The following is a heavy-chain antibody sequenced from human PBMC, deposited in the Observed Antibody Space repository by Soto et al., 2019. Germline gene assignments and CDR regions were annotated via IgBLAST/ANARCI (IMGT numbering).Heavy chain of an antibody. Sequence: EVQLVESGGGLVQPGGSLRLSCAASGFSFSSYDMLWVRQATGKGLEWVSAIGTAGDTSYPGYVKGRVTISRENAKNSLYLPLNSLRAGDTAVYYCSRDGGRSGWYQSGAFDIWGQGTMVTVSS. D-gene: IGHD6-19*01. CDR3: SRDGGRSGWYQSGAFDI. CDR1: GFSFSSYD. CDR2: IGTAGDT. J-gene: IGHJ3*02. V-gene: IGHV3-13*04.